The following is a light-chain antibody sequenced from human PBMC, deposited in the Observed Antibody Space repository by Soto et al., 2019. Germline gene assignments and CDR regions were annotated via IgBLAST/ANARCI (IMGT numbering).Light chain of an antibody. CDR1: SSDVGCSNY. V-gene: IGLV2-14*01. J-gene: IGLJ1*01. Sequence: QSALTQPASVSGSPGQSITISCTGTSSDVGCSNYVSWYQQHPGKAPKFMIYEVSNRPSGVSNRFSGSKSGNTASLTISGLQAEDEAEYYCSSDTSSTTLNVFGTGTKVTVL. CDR3: SSDTSSTTLNV. CDR2: EVS.